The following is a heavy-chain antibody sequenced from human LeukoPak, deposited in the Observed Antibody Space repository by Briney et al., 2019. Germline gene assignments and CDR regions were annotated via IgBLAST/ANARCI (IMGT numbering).Heavy chain of an antibody. CDR1: AFAFDEYA. D-gene: IGHD3-16*01. CDR3: ADSVFGGPSS. CDR2: ISRNSINI. Sequence: SLRLSCAASAFAFDEYAMHWVRHAPRKGLEWVSGISRNSINIGYADSVKGRFTISRDNAKTSLYLQMNSLRTEDTALYYCADSVFGGPSSWGQGALVIVSS. V-gene: IGHV3-9*01. J-gene: IGHJ1*01.